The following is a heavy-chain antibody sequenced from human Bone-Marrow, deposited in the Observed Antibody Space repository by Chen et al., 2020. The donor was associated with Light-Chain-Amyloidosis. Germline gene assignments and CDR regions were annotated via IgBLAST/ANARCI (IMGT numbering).Heavy chain of an antibody. J-gene: IGHJ1*01. Sequence: QVYLQQWGAGLLKPSETLSLSCTAFRGSFSGYTWNWIRHSPGKGLEGIGDINDRGRASYNPTLRNRVTISADASQSQLSLEIRSMVAADTAIYYCARNWLCSSRGRWARGCEFFQHWGLGTFVTVSS. CDR1: RGSFSGYT. CDR3: ARNWLCSSRGRWARGCEFFQH. CDR2: INDRGRA. V-gene: IGHV4-34*01. D-gene: IGHD5-12*01.